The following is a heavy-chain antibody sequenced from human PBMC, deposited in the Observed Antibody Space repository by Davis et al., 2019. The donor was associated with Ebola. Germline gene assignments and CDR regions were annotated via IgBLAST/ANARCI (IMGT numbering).Heavy chain of an antibody. V-gene: IGHV4-34*01. CDR2: INHSGRT. J-gene: IGHJ6*02. D-gene: IGHD6-25*01. Sequence: MPGGSLRLSCAVHGVSSSGYYWNWIRQPPGKGLEWIGEINHSGRTNYNPSLKSRVTMSVDTSKNQFSLRVRSVTAADTAVYYCARGGGYGGYGMDVWGQGTTVTASS. CDR1: GVSSSGYY. CDR3: ARGGGYGGYGMDV.